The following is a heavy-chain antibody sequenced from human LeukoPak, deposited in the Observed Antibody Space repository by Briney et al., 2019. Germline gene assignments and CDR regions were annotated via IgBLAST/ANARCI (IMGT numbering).Heavy chain of an antibody. CDR3: AKDRGLIVVPAAIPLTYYYYGMDV. CDR1: GFTFSSYG. V-gene: IGHV3-30*18. Sequence: GGSLRLSCAASGFTFSSYGMHWVRQAPGKGLEWVAVISYDGSNKYYADSVKGRFTISRDNSKNTLYLQMNSLRAEGTAVYYCAKDRGLIVVPAAIPLTYYYYGMDVWGQGTTVTVSS. D-gene: IGHD2-2*02. J-gene: IGHJ6*02. CDR2: ISYDGSNK.